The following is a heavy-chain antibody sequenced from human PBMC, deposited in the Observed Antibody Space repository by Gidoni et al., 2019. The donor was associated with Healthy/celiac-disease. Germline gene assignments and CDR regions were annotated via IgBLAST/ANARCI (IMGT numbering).Heavy chain of an antibody. CDR2: ISGSGGST. J-gene: IGHJ4*02. CDR1: GFPFSSYA. Sequence: EVQLVESGGGLVQPGGSLRLSCAASGFPFSSYAMSWVRQAPGKGLEWVSAISGSGGSTYYADSVKGRFTISRDNSKNTLYLQMNSLRAEDTAVYYCAKPGLLDFGVVIAANSYFDYWGQGTLVTVSS. V-gene: IGHV3-23*04. D-gene: IGHD3-3*01. CDR3: AKPGLLDFGVVIAANSYFDY.